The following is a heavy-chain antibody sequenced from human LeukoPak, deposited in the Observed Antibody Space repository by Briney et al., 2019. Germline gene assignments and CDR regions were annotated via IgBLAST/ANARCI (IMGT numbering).Heavy chain of an antibody. CDR3: ARVSAQYYYMDV. Sequence: ASVKVSCRAPGYTFTGYYMHWVRQAPGQGLEWMGWINPNSGGTNYAQKFQGRVTMTRDTSISTAYMELSRLRSDDTAVYYCARVSAQYYYMDVWGKGTTVTVSS. CDR2: INPNSGGT. V-gene: IGHV1-2*02. CDR1: GYTFTGYY. J-gene: IGHJ6*03. D-gene: IGHD1-26*01.